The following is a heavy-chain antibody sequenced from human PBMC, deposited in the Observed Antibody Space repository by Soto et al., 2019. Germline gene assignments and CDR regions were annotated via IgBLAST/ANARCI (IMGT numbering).Heavy chain of an antibody. V-gene: IGHV4-39*01. Sequence: NPSETLSLTCTVSGGSVSSSSYSWGWIRQPPGKGLEWIGTIYSSENTYYNPSLMSRVTISVDTSKNQFSLKLSSVTAADTAVYFCARLNGYCISTNCHGYYGMDVWGQGTTVTVSS. D-gene: IGHD2-2*01. CDR2: IYSSENT. CDR3: ARLNGYCISTNCHGYYGMDV. CDR1: GGSVSSSSYS. J-gene: IGHJ6*02.